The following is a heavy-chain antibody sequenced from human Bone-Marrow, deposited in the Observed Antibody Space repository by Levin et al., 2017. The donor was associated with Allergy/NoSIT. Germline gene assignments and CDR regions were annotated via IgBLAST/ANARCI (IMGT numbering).Heavy chain of an antibody. CDR2: VSYTGST. J-gene: IGHJ3*02. D-gene: IGHD5-24*01. CDR1: GVSVSDYY. V-gene: IGHV4-59*02. Sequence: SETLSLTCTVSGVSVSDYYWSWIRQPPGKGLEWIGYVSYTGSTHFNPSLKSRVSISVDRSKNQFSLNLNSVTAADTAVYFCARDLIPVNFAFDIWGPGTILTVSS. CDR3: ARDLIPVNFAFDI.